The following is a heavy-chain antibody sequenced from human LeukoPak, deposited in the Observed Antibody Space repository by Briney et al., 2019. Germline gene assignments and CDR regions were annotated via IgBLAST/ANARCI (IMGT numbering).Heavy chain of an antibody. D-gene: IGHD3-10*01. CDR3: ARAAHGSGRVHCGLDV. Sequence: PGGSLRLSCAASGFTFSTYGMHWVRQAPGKGLEWVAVIWYDGSNKYYADSVKGRFDVSRDNPKNTLYLQMNTLRAEDTAVYYCARAAHGSGRVHCGLDVWGQGAAVTVSS. CDR1: GFTFSTYG. CDR2: IWYDGSNK. J-gene: IGHJ6*02. V-gene: IGHV3-33*01.